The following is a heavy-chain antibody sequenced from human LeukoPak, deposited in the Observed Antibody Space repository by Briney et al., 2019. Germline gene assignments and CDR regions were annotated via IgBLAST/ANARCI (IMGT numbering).Heavy chain of an antibody. CDR1: GGSISSSSYY. V-gene: IGHV4-39*07. Sequence: PSETLSLTCTVSGGSISSSSYYWGWIRQPPGKGLEWIGSIYYSGSTYYNPSLKSRVTISVDTSKNQFSLKLSSVTAADTAVYYCARIYDFWSGYYYMDVWGKGTTVTVSS. D-gene: IGHD3-3*01. CDR2: IYYSGST. J-gene: IGHJ6*03. CDR3: ARIYDFWSGYYYMDV.